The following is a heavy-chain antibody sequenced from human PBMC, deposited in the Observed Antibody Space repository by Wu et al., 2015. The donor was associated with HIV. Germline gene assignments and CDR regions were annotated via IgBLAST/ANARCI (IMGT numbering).Heavy chain of an antibody. D-gene: IGHD3-16*02. V-gene: IGHV4-34*02. J-gene: IGHJ4*02. CDR1: GESFSGYF. Sequence: VQLQQWGARLLKPSETLSRTCAVYGESFSGYFWNWIRQPPGKGLEWIGEISHSGSANYNPSLKSRVTISVDTSKNQFSLKLTSVTAADTAVYFCARGAYDLVWGSYRSRTTYYFDYWGQGALVTVSP. CDR3: ARGAYDLVWGSYRSRTTYYFDY. CDR2: ISHSGSA.